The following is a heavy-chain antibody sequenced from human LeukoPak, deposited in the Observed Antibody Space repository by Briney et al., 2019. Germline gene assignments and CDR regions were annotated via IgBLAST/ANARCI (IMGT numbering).Heavy chain of an antibody. Sequence: GGSLRLFCAASGFTFSSYNINWVRQAPGKGLEWVSSISYSSGYIFYADSVKGRFTISGDYAKNSVYLQMNSLTAEDTAVYYCARLDDYGGNSGFDYWGQGTLVTVSS. V-gene: IGHV3-21*01. CDR1: GFTFSSYN. J-gene: IGHJ4*02. CDR3: ARLDDYGGNSGFDY. D-gene: IGHD4-23*01. CDR2: ISYSSGYI.